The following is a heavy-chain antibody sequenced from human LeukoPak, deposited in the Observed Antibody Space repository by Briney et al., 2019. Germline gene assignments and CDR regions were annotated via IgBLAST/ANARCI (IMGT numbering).Heavy chain of an antibody. Sequence: SETLSLTCTVSGGSISSYYWSWIRQPPGKGLEWIGYIYYSGSTNYNPTLKSRVTISVDTSKNQFSLKLSSVTAADTAVYYCAGGGTTVTYDYWGQGTLVTVSS. D-gene: IGHD4-17*01. CDR2: IYYSGST. V-gene: IGHV4-59*01. CDR3: AGGGTTVTYDY. J-gene: IGHJ4*02. CDR1: GGSISSYY.